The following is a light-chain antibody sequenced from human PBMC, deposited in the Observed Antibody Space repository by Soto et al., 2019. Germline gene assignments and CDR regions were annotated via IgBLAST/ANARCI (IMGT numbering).Light chain of an antibody. CDR1: QSVSSN. J-gene: IGKJ1*01. CDR2: GAS. CDR3: QQYNNWPQT. Sequence: EIVMTQSPGTLSVSPGERATLSCRASQSVSSNLAWYQQKPGQAPSLLVYGASARATGIPARFSGSVSGTQFTLTLSSLQSEDFSVYYCQQYNNWPQTFGQGTKVEIK. V-gene: IGKV3-15*01.